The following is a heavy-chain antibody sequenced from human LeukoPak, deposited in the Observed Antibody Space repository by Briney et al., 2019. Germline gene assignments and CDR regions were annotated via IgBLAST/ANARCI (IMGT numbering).Heavy chain of an antibody. Sequence: MPSETLSLTCAVSGGSISSGGYSWSWIRQPPGKGLEWIGYIYHSGSTYYNPSLKSRVTMSVDTSKNQFSLKLSSVTAADTAVYYCARDLYGVPYYYYMDVWGKGTTVTVSS. V-gene: IGHV4-30-2*01. CDR2: IYHSGST. CDR3: ARDLYGVPYYYYMDV. D-gene: IGHD3-10*01. J-gene: IGHJ6*03. CDR1: GGSISSGGYS.